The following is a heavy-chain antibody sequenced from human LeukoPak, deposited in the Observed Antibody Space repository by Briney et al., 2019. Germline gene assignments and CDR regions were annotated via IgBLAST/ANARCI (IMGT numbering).Heavy chain of an antibody. D-gene: IGHD1-26*01. CDR3: ESQHYSNNSGLDS. Sequence: GESLKISGKVSGYSFSNYWIGWLRQLPGKGREWIGIIYPEDSDTRYSPSFEGQVSLSADKSTSTAYLQWGRLNASDSAISYCESQHYSNNSGLDSWGQGTLVTVSS. CDR2: IYPEDSDT. J-gene: IGHJ4*02. V-gene: IGHV5-51*01. CDR1: GYSFSNYW.